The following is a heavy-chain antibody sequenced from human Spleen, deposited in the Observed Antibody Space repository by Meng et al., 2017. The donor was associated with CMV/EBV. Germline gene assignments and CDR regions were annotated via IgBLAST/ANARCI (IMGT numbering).Heavy chain of an antibody. CDR3: AREEGSGSYDY. CDR1: GGSISSYY. J-gene: IGHJ4*02. V-gene: IGHV4-59*01. Sequence: SETLSLTCTVSGGSISSYYWSWIRQPPGKGLEWIGYIYYSGSTNYNPSLKSRVTISVDTSKNQFSLKLSSVTAAATAVYYCAREEGSGSYDYWGPGTRVTVSS. D-gene: IGHD3-10*01. CDR2: IYYSGST.